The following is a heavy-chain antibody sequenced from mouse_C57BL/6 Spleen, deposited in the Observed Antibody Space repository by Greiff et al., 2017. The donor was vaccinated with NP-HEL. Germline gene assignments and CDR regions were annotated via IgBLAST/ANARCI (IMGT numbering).Heavy chain of an antibody. V-gene: IGHV6-3*01. CDR2: IRLKSDNYAT. Sequence: EVKVEESGGGLVQPGGSMKLSCVASGFTFSNYWMNWVRQSPEKGLEWVAQIRLKSDNYATHYAESVKGRFTISRDDYKSSVYLQMNNLRAEDTWIYYCTLYDGYYAWFAYWGQGTLVTVSA. CDR1: GFTFSNYW. D-gene: IGHD2-3*01. J-gene: IGHJ3*01. CDR3: TLYDGYYAWFAY.